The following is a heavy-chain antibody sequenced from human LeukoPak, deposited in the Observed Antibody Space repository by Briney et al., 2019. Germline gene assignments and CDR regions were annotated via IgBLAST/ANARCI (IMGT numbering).Heavy chain of an antibody. J-gene: IGHJ5*02. CDR3: ARDENGYVWGSFRA. D-gene: IGHD3-16*02. Sequence: SETLSLTCTVSGYSISSGYYWAWIRQPPGKGLEWIGSIYHSGSTYYNPSLENRVTMSLDTSKNQFSLKLSSVTAADTAVYYCARDENGYVWGSFRAWGQGTLVTVSS. V-gene: IGHV4-38-2*02. CDR2: IYHSGST. CDR1: GYSISSGYY.